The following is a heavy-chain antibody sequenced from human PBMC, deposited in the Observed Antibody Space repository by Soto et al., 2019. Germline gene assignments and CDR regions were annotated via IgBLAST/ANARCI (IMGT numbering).Heavy chain of an antibody. V-gene: IGHV3-53*01. J-gene: IGHJ6*02. CDR3: VRSLHYYYGMDV. D-gene: IGHD3-16*01. CDR2: IYSGGST. CDR1: GFTVSSNY. Sequence: PGGSLRLSCAASGFTVSSNYMSWVRQAPGKGLEWVSVIYSGGSTYYADSVKGRFTISRDNSKNTLYLQMNSLRAEDTAVYYCVRSLHYYYGMDVWGQGTTVTVS.